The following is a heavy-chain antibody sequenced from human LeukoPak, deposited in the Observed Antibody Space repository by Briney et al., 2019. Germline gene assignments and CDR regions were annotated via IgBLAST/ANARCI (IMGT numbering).Heavy chain of an antibody. CDR3: AVTSSETAGTTSIVFDY. J-gene: IGHJ4*02. CDR1: GYTFTGYY. V-gene: IGHV1-2*06. D-gene: IGHD1-7*01. CDR2: INPNSGGT. Sequence: ASVKASCKASGYTFTGYYMHWVRQAPGQGLEWMGRINPNSGGTNYAQKFQGRVTMTRDTSISTAYMELSRLRSDDTAVYYCAVTSSETAGTTSIVFDYWGQGTLVTVSS.